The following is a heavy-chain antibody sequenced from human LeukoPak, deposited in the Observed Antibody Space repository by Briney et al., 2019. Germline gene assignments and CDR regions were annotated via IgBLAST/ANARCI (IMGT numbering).Heavy chain of an antibody. CDR3: ARLPDCSSTSCPYYFDY. Sequence: SETLSLTCTVSGGSISSYYWSWIRQPPGKGLEWIGYIYTSGSTNYNPSLKSRVTKSVDTSKNQFSLKLSSVTAADTAVYYCARLPDCSSTSCPYYFDYWGQGTLVTVSS. V-gene: IGHV4-4*09. CDR2: IYTSGST. D-gene: IGHD2-2*01. CDR1: GGSISSYY. J-gene: IGHJ4*02.